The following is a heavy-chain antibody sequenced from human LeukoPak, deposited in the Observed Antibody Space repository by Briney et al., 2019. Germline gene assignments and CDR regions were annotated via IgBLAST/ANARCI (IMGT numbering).Heavy chain of an antibody. Sequence: SETLSLTCAVYGGSFSDYYWSWIRQPPGKGLEWIGEINHSGSTNYNPSLKGRVTISVDTSKNQFSLKLSSVTAADTAVYYCARVGFTVTGWGQGTLVTVSS. CDR2: INHSGST. D-gene: IGHD4-17*01. CDR3: ARVGFTVTG. J-gene: IGHJ4*02. CDR1: GGSFSDYY. V-gene: IGHV4-34*01.